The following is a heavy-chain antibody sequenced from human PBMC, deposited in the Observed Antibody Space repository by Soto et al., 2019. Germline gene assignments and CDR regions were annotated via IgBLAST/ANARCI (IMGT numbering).Heavy chain of an antibody. Sequence: ASVKVSCKASGYTFTSYGISWVRQAPGQGLEWMGWISAYNGNTNYAQKFQGRVTMTTDTSTSTVYMELSSLRSEDTAVYYCARPLKDYYYMDVWGKGTTVTVSS. V-gene: IGHV1-18*01. CDR1: GYTFTSYG. CDR2: ISAYNGNT. J-gene: IGHJ6*03. CDR3: ARPLKDYYYMDV.